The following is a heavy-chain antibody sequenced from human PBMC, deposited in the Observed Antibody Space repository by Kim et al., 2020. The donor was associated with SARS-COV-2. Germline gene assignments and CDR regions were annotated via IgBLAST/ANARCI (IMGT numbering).Heavy chain of an antibody. J-gene: IGHJ3*02. CDR3: AKGGRSGCSWPVGAFDI. CDR2: IRGSGGSK. CDR1: GFTFSSYA. Sequence: GGSLRLSCAASGFTFSSYAMSWVRQAPGKGLEWVSAIRGSGGSKYYADSVKGRFTISRDNSKNTLYLQMNSLRAEDTAVYYCAKGGRSGCSWPVGAFDICGAGTMFTVSS. V-gene: IGHV3-23*01. D-gene: IGHD2-15*01.